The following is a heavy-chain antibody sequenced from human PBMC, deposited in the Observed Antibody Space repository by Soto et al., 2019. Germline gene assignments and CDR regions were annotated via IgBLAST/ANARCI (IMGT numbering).Heavy chain of an antibody. CDR2: IDKRSRTI. V-gene: IGHV3-48*03. CDR3: ARDLTSYAMDV. D-gene: IGHD2-2*01. Sequence: GGSLRLSCATSGFTYSDHAMNWVRQAPGKGLEWVSYIDKRSRTIYYADSVKGRFTISRDTAKNSLNLQMNSLGAEDTAVYNNARDLTSYAMDVWGQGXTVTVYS. J-gene: IGHJ6*02. CDR1: GFTYSDHA.